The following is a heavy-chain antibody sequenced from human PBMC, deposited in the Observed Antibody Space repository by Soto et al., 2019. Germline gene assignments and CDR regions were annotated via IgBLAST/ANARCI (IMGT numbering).Heavy chain of an antibody. CDR2: ISYDGSNK. J-gene: IGHJ4*02. CDR3: AKPLRQGIAAAACDY. V-gene: IGHV3-30*18. Sequence: GGSLRLSCAASGFTFSSYGMHWVRQAPGKGLEWVAVISYDGSNKYYADSVKGRFTISRDNSKNTLYLQMNSLRAEDTAVYYCAKPLRQGIAAAACDYWGQGTLVTVSS. D-gene: IGHD6-13*01. CDR1: GFTFSSYG.